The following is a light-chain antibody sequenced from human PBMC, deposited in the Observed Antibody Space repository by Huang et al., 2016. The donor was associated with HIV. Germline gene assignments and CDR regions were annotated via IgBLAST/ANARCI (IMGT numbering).Light chain of an antibody. CDR2: GVS. J-gene: IGKJ1*01. V-gene: IGKV3-15*01. CDR3: QQYNDWPLT. CDR1: QSLSSQ. Sequence: EIVMTQSPATLSVSPGERVTLSCRASQSLSSQLAWYQQKRGQAPRLLSYGVSTRATDIPARFSGRGSGTDFTLTINSLQSEDFATYYCQQYNDWPLTFGQGTEVEIK.